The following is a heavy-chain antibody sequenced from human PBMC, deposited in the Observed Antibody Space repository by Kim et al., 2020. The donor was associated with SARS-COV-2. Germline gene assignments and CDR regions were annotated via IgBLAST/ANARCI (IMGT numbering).Heavy chain of an antibody. D-gene: IGHD2-2*01. J-gene: IGHJ5*02. CDR1: GFTFSDYG. V-gene: IGHV3-30*18. CDR3: TKEGRAFRTRLSGWFDP. CDR2: ISDDGSTT. Sequence: GGSLRLSCAASGFTFSDYGMHWVRQAPGKGLEWVAVISDDGSTTYYADSVKGRFIISRDSSKNTVYLQMNSLRPEDTAVYFCTKEGRAFRTRLSGWFDP.